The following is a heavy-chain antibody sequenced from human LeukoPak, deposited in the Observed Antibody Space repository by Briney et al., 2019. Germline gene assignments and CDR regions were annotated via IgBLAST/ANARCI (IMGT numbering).Heavy chain of an antibody. CDR2: ISSGGLTI. Sequence: GGSLRLSCVASGFTFSTYTFNWVRQPPGKDLEWLSYISSGGLTIFYADSVNGRFTISRDNTKNSIYLDMTNLKAEDTAVYYCARDFDYGDYIDFWGQGTLVAVSS. D-gene: IGHD4/OR15-4a*01. J-gene: IGHJ4*02. CDR1: GFTFSTYT. CDR3: ARDFDYGDYIDF. V-gene: IGHV3-48*04.